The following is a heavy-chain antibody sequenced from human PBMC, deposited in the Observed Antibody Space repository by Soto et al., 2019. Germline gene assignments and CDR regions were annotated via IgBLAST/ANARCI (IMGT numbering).Heavy chain of an antibody. CDR3: TKEYGSSSLSPDFDY. D-gene: IGHD6-13*01. CDR2: ISYDGSNK. J-gene: IGHJ4*02. Sequence: QVQLVESGGGVVQPGRSLRLSCAASGFTFSSYGMHWVPQAPGKVLEWVAVISYDGSNKYYADSAKGRFTISRDNSNNTLYLQMNSLRAEDTAVYYCTKEYGSSSLSPDFDYWGQGTLVTVSS. V-gene: IGHV3-30*18. CDR1: GFTFSSYG.